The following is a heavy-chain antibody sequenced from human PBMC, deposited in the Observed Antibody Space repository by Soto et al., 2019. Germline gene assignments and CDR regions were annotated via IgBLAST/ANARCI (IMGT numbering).Heavy chain of an antibody. J-gene: IGHJ4*02. D-gene: IGHD2-8*01. CDR3: ARNCTNGVCSNY. CDR1: GFTFSNYA. V-gene: IGHV3-23*01. CDR2: ISGSGGST. Sequence: GESLKISCTASGFTFSNYAMSWVRQAPGKGLEWVSAISGSGGSTYYADSVKGRSTISRDNSKNTLYLQMNSLRDEDTAVYYCARNCTNGVCSNYWGQGTLVTVSS.